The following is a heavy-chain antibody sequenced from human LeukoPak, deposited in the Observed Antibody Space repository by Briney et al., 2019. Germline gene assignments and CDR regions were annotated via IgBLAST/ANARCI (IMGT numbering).Heavy chain of an antibody. CDR3: ARDSDSSGYSMS. V-gene: IGHV3-53*01. J-gene: IGHJ5*02. D-gene: IGHD3-22*01. Sequence: WVSVIYSCGSTYYADSVKGRFTISRDNSKNTLYLQMNSLRAEDTAVYYCARDSDSSGYSMSWGQGTLVTVSS. CDR2: IYSCGST.